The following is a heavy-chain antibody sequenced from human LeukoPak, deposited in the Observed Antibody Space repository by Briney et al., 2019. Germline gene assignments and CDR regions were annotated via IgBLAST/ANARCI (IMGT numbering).Heavy chain of an antibody. CDR2: IYYSGST. J-gene: IGHJ6*03. Sequence: SETLSLTCTVSGYSISRGNHWGWIRQPPGKGLECIGSIYYSGSTYYNPSLKSRVTISVDTSKNQFSLKLNSVTAADTAVYYCARLHYGGNYGYYYYYMDVWGKGTTVTISS. CDR3: ARLHYGGNYGYYYYYMDV. V-gene: IGHV4-38-2*02. CDR1: GYSISRGNH. D-gene: IGHD4-23*01.